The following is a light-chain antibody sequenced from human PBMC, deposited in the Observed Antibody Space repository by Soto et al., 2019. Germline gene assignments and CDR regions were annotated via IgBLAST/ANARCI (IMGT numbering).Light chain of an antibody. CDR3: QQYGTSPRT. V-gene: IGKV3-20*01. CDR2: GAS. Sequence: IVLTQSPCTRSFSPWERSTLSCSASQSVSSNNLAWYQQKLGRAPRLLISGASRRATGIPDRFSGSGSGTDFTLTITSLEPEDFAVYYCQQYGTSPRTFGQGTRLEIK. CDR1: QSVSSNN. J-gene: IGKJ5*01.